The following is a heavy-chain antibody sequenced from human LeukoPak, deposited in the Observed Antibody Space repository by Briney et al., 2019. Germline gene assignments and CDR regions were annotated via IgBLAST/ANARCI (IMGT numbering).Heavy chain of an antibody. J-gene: IGHJ4*02. CDR3: AREDGGNTGGIDY. Sequence: GGSLRLSCAASGFTFSSYEMNWVRQAPGKGLEWVAVISYDGSNKYYADSVKGRFTISRDNSKNTLYLQMNSLRAEDTAVYYCAREDGGNTGGIDYWGQGTLVTVSS. CDR2: ISYDGSNK. D-gene: IGHD4-23*01. CDR1: GFTFSSYE. V-gene: IGHV3-30-3*01.